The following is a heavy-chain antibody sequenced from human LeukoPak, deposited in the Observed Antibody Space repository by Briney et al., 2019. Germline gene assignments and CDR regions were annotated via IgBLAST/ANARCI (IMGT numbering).Heavy chain of an antibody. CDR3: ARDRTPPRIAVAGTIDY. Sequence: PGRSLRLSCAASGFTFSSYAMHWVRQAPGKGLEWVAVISYDGSNKYYADSVKGRFTISRDNSKNTLYLQMNSLRAEDTAVYYCARDRTPPRIAVAGTIDYWGQGILVTVSS. D-gene: IGHD6-19*01. J-gene: IGHJ4*02. CDR1: GFTFSSYA. V-gene: IGHV3-30-3*01. CDR2: ISYDGSNK.